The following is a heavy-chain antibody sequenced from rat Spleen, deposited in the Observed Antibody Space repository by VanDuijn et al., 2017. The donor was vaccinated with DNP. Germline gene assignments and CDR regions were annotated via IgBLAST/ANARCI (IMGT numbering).Heavy chain of an antibody. J-gene: IGHJ3*01. CDR3: ARSTITAISNWFAY. Sequence: EVQLVESGGGLVQPGRSLKLSCIASGFTFNNYYMTWIRQVPGTGLEWVASISNGGGSTYYPDSVKGRFTISRDNAKNTLYLQMNSLRSEDTATYYCARSTITAISNWFAYWGQGTLVTVSS. V-gene: IGHV5-31*01. CDR2: ISNGGGST. D-gene: IGHD1-2*01. CDR1: GFTFNNYY.